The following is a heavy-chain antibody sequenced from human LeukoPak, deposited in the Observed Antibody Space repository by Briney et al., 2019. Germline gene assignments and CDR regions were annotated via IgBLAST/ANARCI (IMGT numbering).Heavy chain of an antibody. CDR1: GFTFSSFW. V-gene: IGHV3-74*01. D-gene: IGHD4-23*01. CDR2: IKSAGSST. CDR3: ARDLDYGGYSNFEH. J-gene: IGHJ4*02. Sequence: GGPLRLSCAASGFTFSSFWMHWVRQAPGKGPVWVSRIKSAGSSTSYADSVKGRFTLSRDNAKNTLYLQMNSLRAEDTAVYYCARDLDYGGYSNFEHWGQGTLVTVSS.